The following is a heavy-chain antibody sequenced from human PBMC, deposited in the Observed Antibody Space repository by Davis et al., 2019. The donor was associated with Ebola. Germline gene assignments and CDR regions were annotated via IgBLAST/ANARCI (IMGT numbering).Heavy chain of an antibody. CDR2: IIPIFGTA. J-gene: IGHJ6*02. V-gene: IGHV1-69*13. D-gene: IGHD3-10*01. CDR1: GGTFSSYA. CDR3: ARDRRGYYGSGSYYYYYYGMDV. Sequence: AASVKVSCKASGGTFSSYAISWVRQAPGQGLEWMGGIIPIFGTANYAQKFQGRVTITADESTSTAYMELNSLRSEDTAVYYCARDRRGYYGSGSYYYYYYGMDVWGQGTTVTVSS.